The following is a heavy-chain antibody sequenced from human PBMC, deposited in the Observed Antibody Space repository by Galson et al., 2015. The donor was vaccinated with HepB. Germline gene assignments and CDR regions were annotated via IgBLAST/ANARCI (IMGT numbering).Heavy chain of an antibody. CDR2: ISYDGHNK. Sequence: SLRLSCAASGLAFDNYAMHWFRQAPGRGLEWVAVISYDGHNKYYGDSVKGRFTISRDNSKNRLYLQMNSLRAEDAAVYYCARGGNLGRPTDVWGQGTTVTVSS. J-gene: IGHJ6*02. CDR3: ARGGNLGRPTDV. V-gene: IGHV3-30*04. CDR1: GLAFDNYA. D-gene: IGHD7-27*01.